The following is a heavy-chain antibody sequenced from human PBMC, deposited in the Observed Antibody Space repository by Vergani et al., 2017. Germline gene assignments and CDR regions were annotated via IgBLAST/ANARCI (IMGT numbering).Heavy chain of an antibody. CDR2: ISSSSSTI. CDR1: GFTFSSYS. Sequence: EVQLVESGGGLVQPGGSLRLSCAASGFTFSSYSMNWVRQAPGKGLEWVSYISSSSSTIYYADSVKGRFTISRDNAKNSLYLQMNSLRAEDTAVYYCASDRANDYVWGSYRYTDTSPFDYWGQGTLVTVSS. CDR3: ASDRANDYVWGSYRYTDTSPFDY. J-gene: IGHJ4*02. V-gene: IGHV3-48*01. D-gene: IGHD3-16*02.